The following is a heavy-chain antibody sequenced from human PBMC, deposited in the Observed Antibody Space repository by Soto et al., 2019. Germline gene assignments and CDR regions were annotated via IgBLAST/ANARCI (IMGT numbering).Heavy chain of an antibody. V-gene: IGHV4-59*01. Sequence: SQTLSLTCTVYGGSISSYYWSWIRQPPGKGLEWIGYIYYSGSTNYNPSLKSRVTISVDTSKNQFSLKLSSVTAADTAVWYWASAPKVSGSSQTRPDFGGQGTLVTVSS. D-gene: IGHD6-6*01. J-gene: IGHJ4*02. CDR3: ASAPKVSGSSQTRPDF. CDR1: GGSISSYY. CDR2: IYYSGST.